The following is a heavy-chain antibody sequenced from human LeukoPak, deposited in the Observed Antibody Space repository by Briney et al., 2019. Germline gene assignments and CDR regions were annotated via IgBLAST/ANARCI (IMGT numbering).Heavy chain of an antibody. CDR1: YSFTNYW. J-gene: IGHJ5*02. CDR2: IDPSDSFT. CDR3: ARAAGGTMNWFDP. Sequence: GESLKISCKYSFTNYWISWVRQMPGKGLEWMGRIDPSDSFTDYSPSFQGHVTISADKSISTAYVQWSSLRASDTAMYYCARAAGGTMNWFDPWGQGTLVTVSS. D-gene: IGHD6-13*01. V-gene: IGHV5-10-1*01.